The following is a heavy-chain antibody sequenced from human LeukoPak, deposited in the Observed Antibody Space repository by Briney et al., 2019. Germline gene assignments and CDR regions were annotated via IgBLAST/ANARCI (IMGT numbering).Heavy chain of an antibody. CDR1: GFTFSSYG. Sequence: GGSLRLSCAASGFTFSSYGMTWVRQAPGRGLGWVSYISSISSTIYYADSVKGRFTISRDNAKNSLYLQLNSLRAEDTAVYYCARSLVVGATYPYHWGQGTLVTVSS. CDR2: ISSISSTI. V-gene: IGHV3-48*01. D-gene: IGHD1-26*01. CDR3: ARSLVVGATYPYH. J-gene: IGHJ5*02.